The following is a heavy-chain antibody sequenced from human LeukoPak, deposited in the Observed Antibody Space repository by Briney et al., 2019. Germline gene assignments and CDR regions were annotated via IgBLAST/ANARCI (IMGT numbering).Heavy chain of an antibody. D-gene: IGHD1-1*01. CDR3: ARVAKERVGGVYYFDY. Sequence: GGSLRLSCAASGFTFSDYDMHWVRQATGKGLEWVSAIGTAGDTYYTGSVKGRFTISRENAKNSLYLQMNSLKARDTAVYYCARVAKERVGGVYYFDYWGQGTLVTVSS. J-gene: IGHJ4*02. V-gene: IGHV3-13*01. CDR1: GFTFSDYD. CDR2: IGTAGDT.